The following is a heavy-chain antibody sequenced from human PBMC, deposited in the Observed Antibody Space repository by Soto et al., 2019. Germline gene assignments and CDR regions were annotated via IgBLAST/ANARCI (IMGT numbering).Heavy chain of an antibody. CDR1: GFTFRAYS. CDR2: ITSSNNYK. D-gene: IGHD2-15*01. CDR3: VRDLLEGYGHARQPDY. Sequence: EVQLVESGGGLVKPGGSLRLSCVASGFTFRAYSMSWVRQAPGQGLEWVASITSSNNYKYYPRSVEGRFSISRDDSKNSLHLQMNTLRADDTAVYYCVRDLLEGYGHARQPDYWGQGTLVTVSS. V-gene: IGHV3-21*06. J-gene: IGHJ4*02.